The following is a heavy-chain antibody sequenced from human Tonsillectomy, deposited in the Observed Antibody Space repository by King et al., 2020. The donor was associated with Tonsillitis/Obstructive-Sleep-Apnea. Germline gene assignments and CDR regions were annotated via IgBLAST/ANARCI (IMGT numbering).Heavy chain of an antibody. CDR1: GFTVSSSN. J-gene: IGHJ3*01. D-gene: IGHD2-2*01. CDR3: LWLRFPVSRDSSENTVYLQMNSLRVEDTAVYYCARLRHCSGTSCYGDAFDL. Sequence: VQLVESGGGLIQPGGSLRLSCAASGFTVSSSNVSWVRQAPGRGLDGVSVVYGCGITYKGETMNGRLPGYSSSYQKTVVLQINSLKGRGSDVCYPLWLRFPVSRDSSENTVYLQMNSLRVEDTAVYYCARLRHCSGTSCYGDAFDLWGQGTMVTVSS. V-gene: IGHV3-53*01. CDR2: VYGCGIT.